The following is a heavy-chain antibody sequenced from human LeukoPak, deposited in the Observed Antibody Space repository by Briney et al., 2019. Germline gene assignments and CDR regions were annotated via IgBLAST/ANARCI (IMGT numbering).Heavy chain of an antibody. D-gene: IGHD2-2*01. CDR3: ARVPPIVVVPAAYWYFDL. Sequence: SETLSLTCTVSGGSLSSYYWSWIRQPPGKGLEWIGYIYYSGSTNYNPSLKSRVTISVDASKNQFSLKLSSVTAADTAVYYCARVPPIVVVPAAYWYFDLWGRGTLVTVSA. CDR1: GGSLSSYY. CDR2: IYYSGST. J-gene: IGHJ2*01. V-gene: IGHV4-59*01.